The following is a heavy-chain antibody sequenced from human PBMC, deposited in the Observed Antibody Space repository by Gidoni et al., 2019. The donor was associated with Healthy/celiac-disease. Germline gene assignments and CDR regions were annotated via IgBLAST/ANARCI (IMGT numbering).Heavy chain of an antibody. Sequence: EVQLVESGGGLVKPGRPLRLSCTASGFTFGDYAMSWFRQAPGKGLEWVGFIRSKAYGGTTEYAASVKGRFTISRDDSKSIAYLQMNSLKTEDTAVYYCTREGWELLPFDYWGQGTLVTVSS. V-gene: IGHV3-49*05. CDR2: IRSKAYGGTT. CDR3: TREGWELLPFDY. J-gene: IGHJ4*02. D-gene: IGHD1-26*01. CDR1: GFTFGDYA.